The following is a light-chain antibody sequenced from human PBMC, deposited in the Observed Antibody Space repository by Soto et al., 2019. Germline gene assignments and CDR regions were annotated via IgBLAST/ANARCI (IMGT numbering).Light chain of an antibody. Sequence: QSALTQPASVSGSPGQSITISCTGTSSDVGGYNYVSWYQQHPGKAPKLMIYEVSNRPLGVSNRFSGSKSGNTASLTISGLQAEDEADYYCSSSTSSDTLLFGGGTKL. CDR1: SSDVGGYNY. V-gene: IGLV2-14*01. CDR3: SSSTSSDTLL. CDR2: EVS. J-gene: IGLJ2*01.